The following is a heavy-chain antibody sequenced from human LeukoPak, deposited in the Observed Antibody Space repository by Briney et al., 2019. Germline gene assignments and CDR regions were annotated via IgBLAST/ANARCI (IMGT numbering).Heavy chain of an antibody. CDR2: ISYDGSNK. V-gene: IGHV3-30*03. D-gene: IGHD1-26*01. J-gene: IGHJ6*03. CDR1: GFTFSSYG. CDR3: ARATWDPNYYYYMDV. Sequence: GGSLRLSCAASGFTFSSYGMHWVRQAPGKGLEWVAVISYDGSNKYYADSVKGRFTSSRDNSKNTLYLQMNSLRAEDTAVYFCARATWDPNYYYYMDVWGKGTTVTISS.